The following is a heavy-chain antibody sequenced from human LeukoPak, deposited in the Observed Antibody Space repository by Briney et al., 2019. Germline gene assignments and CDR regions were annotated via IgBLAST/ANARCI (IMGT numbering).Heavy chain of an antibody. J-gene: IGHJ5*02. Sequence: QVQLQQWGAGLLKPSETLSLTCAVYGGSFSGYYWSWIRQPPGKGLEWIGEINHSGSTNYNPSLKSRVTISVDTSKNQFSLKLSSVTAADTAVYYCARHTWIVVVTNWFDPWGQGTLVTVSS. D-gene: IGHD3-22*01. CDR1: GGSFSGYY. CDR2: INHSGST. V-gene: IGHV4-34*01. CDR3: ARHTWIVVVTNWFDP.